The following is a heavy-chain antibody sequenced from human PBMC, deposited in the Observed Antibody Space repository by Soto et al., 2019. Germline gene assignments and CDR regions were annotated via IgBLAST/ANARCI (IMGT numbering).Heavy chain of an antibody. D-gene: IGHD6-13*01. CDR1: GFTFSGFG. CDR2: IGTAGDT. Sequence: QTGGSLRLSCEASGFTFSGFGMHWVRQPTGKGLEWVSSIGTAGDTYYAVSVKGRFTISRDNAKNSLSLQMNSLRAGDMAVYFCAKSQEIGTHFFDSWGQGTQVTVSS. V-gene: IGHV3-13*01. CDR3: AKSQEIGTHFFDS. J-gene: IGHJ4*02.